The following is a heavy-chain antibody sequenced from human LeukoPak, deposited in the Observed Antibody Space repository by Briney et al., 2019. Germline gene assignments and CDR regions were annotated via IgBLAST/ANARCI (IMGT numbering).Heavy chain of an antibody. J-gene: IGHJ4*02. Sequence: GGSLRLSCAASGFTFSNYNMNWVRQAPGKGLEWVSSISSSSSYIYYTDSVKGRFTISRDNAKNSLYLQMNSLRAEDTAVYYCARIPLYGDYDYWGQGTLVTVSS. V-gene: IGHV3-21*01. D-gene: IGHD4-17*01. CDR3: ARIPLYGDYDY. CDR1: GFTFSNYN. CDR2: ISSSSSYI.